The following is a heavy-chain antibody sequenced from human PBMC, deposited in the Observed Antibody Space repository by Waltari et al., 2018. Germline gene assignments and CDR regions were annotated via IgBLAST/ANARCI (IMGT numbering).Heavy chain of an antibody. CDR3: TRSPGFGP. V-gene: IGHV3-73*02. J-gene: IGHJ5*02. CDR1: GFIFSGSP. Sequence: EVQLVESGGGLVQPGGSLKLPCAASGFIFSGSPIHWVRQASGKGREWVGRIGNQGNTYATVYTESVKGRFTISRDDSKNTAYLQMNSLKIEDTAFYYCTRSPGFGPWGQGTLVTVSS. CDR2: IGNQGNTYAT.